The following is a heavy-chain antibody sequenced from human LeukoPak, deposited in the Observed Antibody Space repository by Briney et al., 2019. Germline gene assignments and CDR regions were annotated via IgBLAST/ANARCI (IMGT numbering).Heavy chain of an antibody. CDR2: IYHSGST. CDR3: ARGRTWSITMIVVVPQAFDI. D-gene: IGHD3-22*01. Sequence: SETLSLTCAVSGGSISSSNWWSWVRQPPGKGLEWIGEIYHSGSTNYNPSLKSRVTISVDKSKNQFSLKLSSVTAADTAVYYCARGRTWSITMIVVVPQAFDIWGQGTMVTVSS. V-gene: IGHV4-4*02. CDR1: GGSISSSNW. J-gene: IGHJ3*02.